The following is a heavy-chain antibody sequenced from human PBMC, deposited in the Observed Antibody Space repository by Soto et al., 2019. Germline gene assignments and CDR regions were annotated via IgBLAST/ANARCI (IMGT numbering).Heavy chain of an antibody. Sequence: PGGSLRLSCAASGFTFSRYSMTWVRQTPGKGLEWVSSITTSSDVYYADSLKGRFTISRDNAKNSLYLQMKSLRAEDTAVYYCATDDYFDTSARLGAFDIWGQGIMVTVSS. D-gene: IGHD3-22*01. CDR1: GFTFSRYS. CDR2: ITTSSDV. V-gene: IGHV3-21*01. J-gene: IGHJ3*02. CDR3: ATDDYFDTSARLGAFDI.